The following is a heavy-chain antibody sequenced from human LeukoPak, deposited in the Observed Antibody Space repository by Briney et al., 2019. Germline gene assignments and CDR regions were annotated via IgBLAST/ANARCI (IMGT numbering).Heavy chain of an antibody. J-gene: IGHJ6*03. D-gene: IGHD3-3*01. CDR2: ISSGSGTI. Sequence: GGSLRLSCAASGFTFSSYSMNWVRQAPGKGLGWVSYISSGSGTIYYADSVKGRFTISRDNAKNSLYLQMNSLRTEDTAVYYCAREFVLRFFEGYMDVWGKGTTVTVSS. CDR1: GFTFSSYS. CDR3: AREFVLRFFEGYMDV. V-gene: IGHV3-48*01.